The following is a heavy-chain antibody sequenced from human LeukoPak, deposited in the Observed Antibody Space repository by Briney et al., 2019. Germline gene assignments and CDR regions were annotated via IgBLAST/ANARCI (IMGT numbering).Heavy chain of an antibody. D-gene: IGHD3-3*01. J-gene: IGHJ6*03. CDR1: GFTFSSYW. Sequence: GGSLRLSCAASGFTFSSYWMHWVRQAPGKGLVWVSRINERGTDSMYAESVKGRFTISRDNAKNSLYLQMNSLRAEDTAVYYCARDGYDFWSGYLFYYMDVWGRGTTVTVSS. V-gene: IGHV3-74*03. CDR3: ARDGYDFWSGYLFYYMDV. CDR2: INERGTDS.